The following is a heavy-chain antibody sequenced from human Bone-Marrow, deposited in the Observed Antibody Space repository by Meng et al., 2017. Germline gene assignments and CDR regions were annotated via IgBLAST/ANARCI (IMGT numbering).Heavy chain of an antibody. V-gene: IGHV3-21*01. CDR1: GFTFSSYT. Sequence: GESLKISCAASGFTFSSYTMNWVRQAPGKGLGWVSYITGSSSYISYADSVKGRFTISRDNAKNSLYLQMNSLRVEDTARYYCALGSARNPFDYWGQGTLVTVSS. CDR2: ITGSSSYI. J-gene: IGHJ4*02. CDR3: ALGSARNPFDY. D-gene: IGHD3-10*01.